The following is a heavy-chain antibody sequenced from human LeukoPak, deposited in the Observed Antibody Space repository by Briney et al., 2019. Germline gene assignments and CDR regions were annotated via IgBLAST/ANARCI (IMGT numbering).Heavy chain of an antibody. V-gene: IGHV3-53*01. CDR2: IYSGGST. J-gene: IGHJ4*02. Sequence: PGGSLRLSCAASGFTVSSNYMSCVRQAPGKGLEWVSVIYSGGSTYYADSVKGRFTISRDNSKNTLYLQMNSLRAEDTAVYYCARYSGYYSTFDYWGQGTLVTVSS. CDR1: GFTVSSNY. CDR3: ARYSGYYSTFDY. D-gene: IGHD5-12*01.